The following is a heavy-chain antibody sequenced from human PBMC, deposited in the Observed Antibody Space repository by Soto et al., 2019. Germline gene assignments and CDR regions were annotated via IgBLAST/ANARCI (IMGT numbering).Heavy chain of an antibody. CDR1: GFTLSDLY. D-gene: IGHD5-12*01. Sequence: EVQLVESGGGLVQPGGSLRLSCSVSGFTLSDLYRDWVRQAPGKGLEWVGRSRNKANHYATHYAASVRGRFTISRDDSKNSMYLQMNSLKTEDTAVYYCARDLYEDYGMDVWGQGTAVTVSS. J-gene: IGHJ6*02. CDR2: SRNKANHYAT. V-gene: IGHV3-72*01. CDR3: ARDLYEDYGMDV.